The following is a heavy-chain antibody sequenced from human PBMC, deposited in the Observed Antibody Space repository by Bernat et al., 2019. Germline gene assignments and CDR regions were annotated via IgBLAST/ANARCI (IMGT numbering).Heavy chain of an antibody. J-gene: IGHJ4*02. CDR3: ARAPGDYDYGYYLDC. Sequence: QVQLQESGPGLVKPSQTLSLTCTVSGGSISSGCYYWSWIRQHPGKGLEWIGYIYYSGSTYYNPSLKSRVTISVDTSKNQFSLKLSSETAADTAVYYCARAPGDYDYGYYLDCWGQGTLVTVSS. D-gene: IGHD4-17*01. CDR2: IYYSGST. CDR1: GGSISSGCYY. V-gene: IGHV4-31*03.